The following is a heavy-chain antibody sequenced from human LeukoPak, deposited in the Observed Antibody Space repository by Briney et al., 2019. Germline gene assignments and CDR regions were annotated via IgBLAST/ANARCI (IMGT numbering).Heavy chain of an antibody. J-gene: IGHJ4*02. D-gene: IGHD5-12*01. CDR1: GFTFSSYG. V-gene: IGHV3-30*02. CDR2: IRYDGSNK. CDR3: AKGFEEWLRYEIYYFDY. Sequence: GGSLRLSCAASGFTFSSYGMHWVRQAPGKGLEWVAFIRYDGSNKYYADSVKGRFTISRDNSKNTLYLQMNSLRAEDTAVYYCAKGFEEWLRYEIYYFDYWGQGTLVTVSS.